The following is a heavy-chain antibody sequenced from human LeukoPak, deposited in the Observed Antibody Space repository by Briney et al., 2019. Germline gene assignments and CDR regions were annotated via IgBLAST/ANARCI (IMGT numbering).Heavy chain of an antibody. V-gene: IGHV3-66*01. Sequence: GGPLRLSCAASGFTVSSNYMSWVRQAPGKGLEWVSVIYSGGSTYYADSVKGRFTISRDNSKNTLYLQMNSLRAEDTAVYYCARVPVAGLGYYYYMDVWGKGTTVTVSS. D-gene: IGHD6-19*01. CDR3: ARVPVAGLGYYYYMDV. CDR1: GFTVSSNY. CDR2: IYSGGST. J-gene: IGHJ6*03.